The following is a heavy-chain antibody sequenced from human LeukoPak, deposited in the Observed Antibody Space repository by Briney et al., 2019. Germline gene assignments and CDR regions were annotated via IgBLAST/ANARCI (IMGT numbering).Heavy chain of an antibody. CDR3: ATGRDADSARGYYDMDV. CDR2: IYSGGST. V-gene: IGHV4-4*07. J-gene: IGHJ6*02. D-gene: IGHD5-24*01. CDR1: GGSITGYY. Sequence: PSETLSLTCTVSGGSITGYYWTWIRQPPGKGLEWIGRIYSGGSTNYNPPLKSRVTMSVDTSKNQFSLKLSSVTAADTAVYYCATGRDADSARGYYDMDVWGQGTTVTVSS.